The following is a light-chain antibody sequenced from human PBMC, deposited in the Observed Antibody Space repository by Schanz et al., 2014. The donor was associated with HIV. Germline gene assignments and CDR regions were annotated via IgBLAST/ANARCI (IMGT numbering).Light chain of an antibody. Sequence: QSALTQPASVSGSPGQSITISCTGTNNDVGFYDSVAWYQQHPGQAPKVVIYDVRSRPSGVSDRFSGSKSGNTASLTISGLQADDEADYYCSSYTSSSSVVFGGGTKLTVL. J-gene: IGLJ2*01. CDR2: DVR. CDR1: NNDVGFYDS. CDR3: SSYTSSSSVV. V-gene: IGLV2-14*03.